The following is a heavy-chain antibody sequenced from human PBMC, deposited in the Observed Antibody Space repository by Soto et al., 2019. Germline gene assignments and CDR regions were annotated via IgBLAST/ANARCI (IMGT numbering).Heavy chain of an antibody. CDR1: GGSISSYY. CDR3: ARYGFGVPAAINWFDP. V-gene: IGHV4-59*01. CDR2: IYYSGST. J-gene: IGHJ5*02. Sequence: SETLSLTCTVSGGSISSYYWSWIRQPPGKGLEWIGYIYYSGSTNYNPSLKSRVTISVDTPKNQFSLELSSVTAADTAVYYCARYGFGVPAAINWFDPWGQGPRAPVS. D-gene: IGHD2-2*02.